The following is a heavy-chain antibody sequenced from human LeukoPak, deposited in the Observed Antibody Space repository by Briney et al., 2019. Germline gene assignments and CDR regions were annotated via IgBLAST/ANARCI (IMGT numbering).Heavy chain of an antibody. CDR2: IRSKANSYAT. V-gene: IGHV3-73*01. CDR3: TRPYCSSTSCYAWNY. D-gene: IGHD2-2*01. CDR1: GFSFSVYE. Sequence: GGSLRLSCAASGFSFSVYEMHWVRQASGKGLEWVGRIRSKANSYATAYAASVKGRFTISRDDSKNTAYLQMNSLKTEDTAVYYCTRPYCSSTSCYAWNYWGQGTLVTVSS. J-gene: IGHJ4*02.